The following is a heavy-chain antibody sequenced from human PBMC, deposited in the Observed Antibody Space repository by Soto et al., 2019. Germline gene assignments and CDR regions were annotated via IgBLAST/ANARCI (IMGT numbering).Heavy chain of an antibody. V-gene: IGHV3-23*01. CDR2: ISGSGGST. Sequence: VGSLRLSCAASGFTFSSYAMSWVRQAPGKGLEWVSAISGSGGSTYYADSVKGRFTISRDNSKNTLYLQMNSLRAEDTAVYYCAKFRAAGKYYYYGMDVWGQGTTVTVSS. CDR3: AKFRAAGKYYYYGMDV. CDR1: GFTFSSYA. J-gene: IGHJ6*02. D-gene: IGHD6-13*01.